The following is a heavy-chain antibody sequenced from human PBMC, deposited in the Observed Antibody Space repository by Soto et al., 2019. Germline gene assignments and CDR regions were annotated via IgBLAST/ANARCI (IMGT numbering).Heavy chain of an antibody. V-gene: IGHV1-69*13. CDR1: GGTFSSYA. CDR3: ARGLAAVAGFTDREWELEYNYGMDV. CDR2: IIPIFGTA. D-gene: IGHD6-19*01. J-gene: IGHJ6*02. Sequence: ASVKVSCKASGGTFSSYAISWVRQAPGQGLEWMGGIIPIFGTANYAQKFQGRVTITADESTSTAYMELSSLRSEDTAVYYCARGLAAVAGFTDREWELEYNYGMDVWGQGTTVTVSS.